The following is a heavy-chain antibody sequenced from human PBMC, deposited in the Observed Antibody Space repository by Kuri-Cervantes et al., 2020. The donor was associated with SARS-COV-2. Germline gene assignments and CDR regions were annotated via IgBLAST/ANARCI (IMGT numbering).Heavy chain of an antibody. V-gene: IGHV3-74*01. CDR3: VRDGDHWNFDY. Sequence: GGSLRLYCAASGFTFSGNWIHWVRQAPWKGLVWVSRINPDGSYTNNADSVKGRFTLSRDNAKNMLFLQMNSLRAEDTAVYYCVRDGDHWNFDYWGQGTLVTVSS. CDR2: INPDGSYT. J-gene: IGHJ4*02. CDR1: GFTFSGNW. D-gene: IGHD1-1*01.